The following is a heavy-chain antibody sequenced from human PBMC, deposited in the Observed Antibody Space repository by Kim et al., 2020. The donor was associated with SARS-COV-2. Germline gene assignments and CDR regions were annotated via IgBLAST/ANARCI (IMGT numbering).Heavy chain of an antibody. Sequence: SETLSLTCTVSGGSISSSSYYWGWIRQPPGKGLEWIGSIYYSGSTYYNPSLKSRVTISVDTSKNQFSLKLSSVTAADTAVYYCATPKGDWIVVAGGAFDIWGQGTMVTVSS. CDR2: IYYSGST. J-gene: IGHJ3*02. CDR3: ATPKGDWIVVAGGAFDI. V-gene: IGHV4-39*01. D-gene: IGHD3-22*01. CDR1: GGSISSSSYY.